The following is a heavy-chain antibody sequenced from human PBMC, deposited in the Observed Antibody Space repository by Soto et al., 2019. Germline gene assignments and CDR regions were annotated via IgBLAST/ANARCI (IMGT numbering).Heavy chain of an antibody. V-gene: IGHV4-31*03. CDR2: IYYSGST. Sequence: PSETLSLTCTVSGGSISSGGYYWSWIRQHPGKGLEWIGYIYYSGSTYYNPSLKSRVTISVDTSKNQFSLKLSSVTAADTAVYYCASSHMVRGVSGRSFDYWGQGTLVTVSS. J-gene: IGHJ4*02. CDR3: ASSHMVRGVSGRSFDY. CDR1: GGSISSGGYY. D-gene: IGHD3-10*01.